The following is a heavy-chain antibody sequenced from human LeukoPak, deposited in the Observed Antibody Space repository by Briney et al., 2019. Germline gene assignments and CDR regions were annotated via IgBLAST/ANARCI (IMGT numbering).Heavy chain of an antibody. V-gene: IGHV4-34*01. CDR1: GGSFSGYY. J-gene: IGHJ4*02. CDR2: INHSGST. Sequence: SETLSLTCAVYGGSFSGYYWGWIRQPPGKGLEWIGEINHSGSTNYNPSLKSRVTISVDTSKNQFSLKLSSVTAADTAVYYCARGLEGGSSFDYWGQGTLVTVSS. CDR3: ARGLEGGSSFDY. D-gene: IGHD6-13*01.